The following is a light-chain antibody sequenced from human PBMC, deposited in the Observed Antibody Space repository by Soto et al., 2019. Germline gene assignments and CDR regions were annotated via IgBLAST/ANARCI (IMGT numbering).Light chain of an antibody. Sequence: EIVLTQSPGTLSLSPGERAILSCRTSQSVSSNYLAWYQQKPGQAPRLLIYGASTRATGIPERFSGSASGTDFSLTISRLEPEDFAVYYCQQFSASPPMYTFGQGTKLEIK. CDR1: QSVSSNY. J-gene: IGKJ2*01. V-gene: IGKV3-20*01. CDR2: GAS. CDR3: QQFSASPPMYT.